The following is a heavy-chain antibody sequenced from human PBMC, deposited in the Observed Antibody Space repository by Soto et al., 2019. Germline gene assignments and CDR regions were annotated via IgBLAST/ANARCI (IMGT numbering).Heavy chain of an antibody. V-gene: IGHV3-11*01. D-gene: IGHD2-15*01. CDR3: ARAYSDAFDI. J-gene: IGHJ3*02. CDR1: GFKFSDYY. Sequence: QVQLVESGGDLVQPGGSLRLSCAASGFKFSDYYMTWIRQAPGKGLEWVSYISSSGTGIYYADSVKGRFTISRDNAKNSLYLQMSSLRAEDTAVYYCARAYSDAFDIWGQGTMVTVSS. CDR2: ISSSGTGI.